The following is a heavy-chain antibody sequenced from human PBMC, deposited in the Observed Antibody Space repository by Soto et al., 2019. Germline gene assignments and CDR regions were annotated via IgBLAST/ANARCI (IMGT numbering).Heavy chain of an antibody. CDR1: GGSISSSSYY. CDR3: ARHGDLIVATMQLAYYYYYMDV. Sequence: PSETLSLTCTVSGGSISSSSYYWGWIRHPPGKGLEWIGSIYYSGSTYYNPSLKSRVTISVDTSKNQFSLKLSSVTAADTAVYYCARHGDLIVATMQLAYYYYYMDVWGKGTTVTVT. CDR2: IYYSGST. D-gene: IGHD5-12*01. V-gene: IGHV4-39*01. J-gene: IGHJ6*03.